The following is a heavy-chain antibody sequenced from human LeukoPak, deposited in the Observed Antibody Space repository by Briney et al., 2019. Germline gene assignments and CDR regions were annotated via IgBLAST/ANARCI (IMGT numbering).Heavy chain of an antibody. CDR2: VYTSGGT. Sequence: SETMSLTCTVSGGSVSSGNYYWSWIRQPAGKGLEWIGRVYTSGGTNYIPSLTSRITISVDTSKNQFSLRLSSVTAADTAVYYCARFYCSDGVCYIDYWGQGTLVTVSS. J-gene: IGHJ4*02. CDR3: ARFYCSDGVCYIDY. CDR1: GGSVSSGNYY. D-gene: IGHD2-8*01. V-gene: IGHV4-61*02.